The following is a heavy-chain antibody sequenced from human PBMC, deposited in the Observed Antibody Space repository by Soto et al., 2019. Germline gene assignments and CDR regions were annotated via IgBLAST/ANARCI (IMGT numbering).Heavy chain of an antibody. CDR1: GFIFSNYA. Sequence: GGSLRLSCIASGFIFSNYAMTWVRQAPGRGLEWVSTISGSGNTTYYTDSIKGHFTISRDNSKTTLYLQMGGLRPEDTAVYFCARKSRDIDFWGQGTLVTVSS. CDR2: ISGSGNTT. CDR3: ARKSRDIDF. V-gene: IGHV3-23*01. J-gene: IGHJ4*02. D-gene: IGHD3-9*01.